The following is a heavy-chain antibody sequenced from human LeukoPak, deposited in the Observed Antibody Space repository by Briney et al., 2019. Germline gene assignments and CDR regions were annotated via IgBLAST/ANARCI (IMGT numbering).Heavy chain of an antibody. CDR3: ARDYYDSSGYYYYYYMDV. CDR1: GYTFTNFG. D-gene: IGHD3-22*01. V-gene: IGHV1-2*02. CDR2: INPNSGGT. Sequence: RASVKVSCKASGYTFTNFGISWVRQAPGQGLEWMGWINPNSGGTNYAQKFQGRVTMTRDTSISTAYMELSRLRSDDTAVYYCARDYYDSSGYYYYYYMDVWGKGTTVTVSS. J-gene: IGHJ6*03.